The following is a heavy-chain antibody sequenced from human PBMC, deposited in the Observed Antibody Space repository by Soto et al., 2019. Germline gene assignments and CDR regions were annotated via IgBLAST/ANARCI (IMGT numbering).Heavy chain of an antibody. CDR1: GFTVSRNY. CDR2: IYSGGST. V-gene: IGHV3-53*01. J-gene: IGHJ3*02. Sequence: GGSLRLSCAASGFTVSRNYMSWVRQAPGKGLEWVSVIYSGGSTYYADSVKGRFTISRDNSKNTLYLQMNSLRAEDTAVYYCARERTTTAGAFDIWGQGTMVTVSS. CDR3: ARERTTTAGAFDI.